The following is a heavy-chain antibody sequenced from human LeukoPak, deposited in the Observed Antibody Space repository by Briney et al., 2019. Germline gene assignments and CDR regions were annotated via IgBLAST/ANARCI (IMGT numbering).Heavy chain of an antibody. J-gene: IGHJ1*01. D-gene: IGHD2-15*01. CDR1: GFTFSSYG. CDR3: ARGATPYCSGGSCLEYFQH. Sequence: GGSLRLSCAASGFTFSSYGMPWVRQAPGKGLEWVAVISYDGSNKYYADSVKGRFTISRDNSKNTLYLQMNSLRAEDTAVYYCARGATPYCSGGSCLEYFQHWGQGTLVTVSS. V-gene: IGHV3-30*03. CDR2: ISYDGSNK.